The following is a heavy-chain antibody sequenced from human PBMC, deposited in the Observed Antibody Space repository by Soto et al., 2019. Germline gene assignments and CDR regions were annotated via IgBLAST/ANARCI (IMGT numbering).Heavy chain of an antibody. CDR1: GFTVSSNY. CDR2: IYSGGST. CDR3: ARDQGTGTKNYYGMDV. J-gene: IGHJ6*02. D-gene: IGHD1-7*01. Sequence: GGSLRLSCAASGFTVSSNYMSWVRQAPGKGLEWVSVIYSGGSTYYADSVKGRFTISRDNSKNTLYLQMNSLRAEDTAVYYCARDQGTGTKNYYGMDVWGQGTTVTVSS. V-gene: IGHV3-66*01.